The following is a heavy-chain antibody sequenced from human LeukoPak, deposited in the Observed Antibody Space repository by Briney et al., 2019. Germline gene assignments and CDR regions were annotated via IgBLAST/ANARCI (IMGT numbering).Heavy chain of an antibody. V-gene: IGHV1-18*01. CDR2: ISAYNGNT. J-gene: IGHJ2*01. CDR1: GYTFTSYG. Sequence: GASVKVSCKASGYTFTSYGISWVRQAPGQGLEWMGWISAYNGNTNYAQKLQGRVTMTTDTSTSTAYMELRSLRSDDTAVYYCARLVRDYGDYDGWYFDLWGRGTLVTVSS. D-gene: IGHD4-17*01. CDR3: ARLVRDYGDYDGWYFDL.